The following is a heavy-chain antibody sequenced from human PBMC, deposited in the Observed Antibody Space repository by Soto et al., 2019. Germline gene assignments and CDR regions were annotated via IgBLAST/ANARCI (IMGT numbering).Heavy chain of an antibody. V-gene: IGHV1-2*04. Sequence: ASVKVSCKASGYTFTGYYMHWVRQAPGQGLEWMGWINPNSGGTNYAQKFQGWVTMTRDTSISTAYMELSRLRSDDTAVYYCARAYTSYRSGCYLDCRGKGTLV. J-gene: IGHJ4*02. CDR1: GYTFTGYY. CDR3: ARAYTSYRSGCYLDC. CDR2: INPNSGGT. D-gene: IGHD6-25*01.